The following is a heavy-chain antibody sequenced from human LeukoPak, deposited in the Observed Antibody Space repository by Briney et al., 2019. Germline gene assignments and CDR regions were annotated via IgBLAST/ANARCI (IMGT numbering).Heavy chain of an antibody. CDR1: GYTITNNY. V-gene: IGHV1-46*01. D-gene: IGHD5-12*01. Sequence: GASVKVSCKASGYTITNNYMHWVRQAPGQGLEWMGVINPSGTGTIYAQKFQGRVTMTEDTSADTAYMELSSLRSEDTAVYYCATISTSRYSGYDPLGIAYFHYWGQGTLVTVSS. CDR3: ATISTSRYSGYDPLGIAYFHY. J-gene: IGHJ4*02. CDR2: INPSGTGT.